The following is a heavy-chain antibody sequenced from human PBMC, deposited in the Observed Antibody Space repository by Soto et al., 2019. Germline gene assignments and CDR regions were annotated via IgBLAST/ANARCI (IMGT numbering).Heavy chain of an antibody. V-gene: IGHV3-33*01. CDR3: ARVKRIAARGRKVSKRIQKYYYYGMDV. D-gene: IGHD6-6*01. CDR2: IWYDGSNK. Sequence: GGSLRLSCAASGFTFSSYGMHWVRQAPGKGLEWVAVIWYDGSNKYYADSVKGRFTISRDNSKNTLYLQMNSLRAEDTAVYYCARVKRIAARGRKVSKRIQKYYYYGMDVWGQGTTVTVSS. J-gene: IGHJ6*02. CDR1: GFTFSSYG.